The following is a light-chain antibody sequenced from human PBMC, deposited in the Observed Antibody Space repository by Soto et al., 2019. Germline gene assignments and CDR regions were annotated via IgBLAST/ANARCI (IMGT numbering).Light chain of an antibody. CDR3: SSYTSSSTLDV. V-gene: IGLV2-14*01. J-gene: IGLJ1*01. CDR2: DVR. Sequence: QSALTQPASVSGSPGQSITISCTGTSSDVGGYNYVSWYQQQPGKAPKLMIYDVRNRPSGVSNRFSGSKSGNTASLTISGLQAEDEADYYCSSYTSSSTLDVFGTGTKLTVL. CDR1: SSDVGGYNY.